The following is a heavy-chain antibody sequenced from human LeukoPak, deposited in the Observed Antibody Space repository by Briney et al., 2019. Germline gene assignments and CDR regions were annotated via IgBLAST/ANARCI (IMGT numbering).Heavy chain of an antibody. CDR2: IYYSGST. J-gene: IGHJ4*02. CDR1: GGSISSYY. V-gene: IGHV4-59*01. CDR3: ARHAKSSPYYFDY. D-gene: IGHD2-8*01. Sequence: SETLSLTCTVSGGSISSYYWSWIRQPPGKGLEWVGYIYYSGSTNYNPSLKSRVTISVDTSKNQFSLKLSSVTAADTAVYYRARHAKSSPYYFDYWGQGTLVTVSS.